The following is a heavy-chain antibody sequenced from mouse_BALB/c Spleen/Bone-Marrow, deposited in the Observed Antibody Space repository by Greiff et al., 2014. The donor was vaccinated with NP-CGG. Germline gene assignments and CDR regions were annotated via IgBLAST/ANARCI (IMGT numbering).Heavy chain of an antibody. CDR3: AREARTGGWFPN. Sequence: QVQLKESGAELARPGASVKMSCKASGYTFTSYTIQWVKRRPGQGLEWVGYIVPSSGYTDYNQKFKDKTTLTADKSSSTAYMQLSSLASADSAVDYCAREARTGGWFPNRGQGTLVTVSA. D-gene: IGHD4-1*01. CDR1: GYTFTSYT. J-gene: IGHJ3*01. CDR2: IVPSSGYT. V-gene: IGHV1-4*02.